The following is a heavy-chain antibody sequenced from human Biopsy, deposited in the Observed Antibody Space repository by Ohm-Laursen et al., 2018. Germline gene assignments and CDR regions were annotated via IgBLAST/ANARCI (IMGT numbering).Heavy chain of an antibody. V-gene: IGHV3-23*01. CDR1: GFDFRNYD. Sequence: SLRLSCAASGFDFRNYDLTWIRQAPGKGLEWVASLAFSSGRTYYADSVKGRFTISRDDSQNTLYLQMDSLRVEDTAVYYCARGPSGVATIGRGQGTLVTVSS. D-gene: IGHD5-24*01. CDR3: ARGPSGVATIG. J-gene: IGHJ4*02. CDR2: LAFSSGRT.